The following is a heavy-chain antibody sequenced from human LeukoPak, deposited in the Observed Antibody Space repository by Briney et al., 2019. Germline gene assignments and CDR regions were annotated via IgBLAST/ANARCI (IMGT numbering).Heavy chain of an antibody. CDR3: ARGPGYYDILTGYCKPVRSDGWFDP. J-gene: IGHJ5*02. CDR2: IYYSGST. D-gene: IGHD3-9*01. V-gene: IGHV4-59*01. Sequence: SETLSLTCTVSGGSISSYYWSWIRQPPGKGLEWIGYIYYSGSTNYNPSLKSRVTISVDTSKNQFSLKLSSVTAADTAVYYCARGPGYYDILTGYCKPVRSDGWFDPWGQGTLVTVSS. CDR1: GGSISSYY.